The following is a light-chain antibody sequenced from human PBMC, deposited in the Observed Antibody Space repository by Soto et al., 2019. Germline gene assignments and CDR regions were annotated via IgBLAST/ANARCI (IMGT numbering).Light chain of an antibody. J-gene: IGKJ3*01. CDR3: QKYNSAQFT. CDR1: QGISNY. V-gene: IGKV1-27*01. Sequence: DIQMTQSPSSLSASVGDRVTITCRASQGISNYLAWYQQKPGKVPKLLIYGASTLQSGVPSRFSGSGSGTDFSLTISSLQPEDVATYYCQKYNSAQFTFGPGTKVDIK. CDR2: GAS.